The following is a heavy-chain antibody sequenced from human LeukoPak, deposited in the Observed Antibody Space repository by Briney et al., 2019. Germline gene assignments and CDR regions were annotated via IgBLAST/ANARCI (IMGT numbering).Heavy chain of an antibody. D-gene: IGHD3-22*01. CDR2: IYYSGST. Sequence: SETLSLTCTVSGGSISSSSYYWGWIRQPPGKGLEWIGSIYYSGSTYYNPSLKSRVTISVDTSKNQFSLKLSSVTAADTAVYYCARHEYLVVSLTPYYFDYWGQGTLVTVPS. CDR1: GGSISSSSYY. CDR3: ARHEYLVVSLTPYYFDY. J-gene: IGHJ4*02. V-gene: IGHV4-39*01.